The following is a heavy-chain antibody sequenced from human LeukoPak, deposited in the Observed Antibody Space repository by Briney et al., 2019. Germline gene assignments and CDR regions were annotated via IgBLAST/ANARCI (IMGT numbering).Heavy chain of an antibody. J-gene: IGHJ4*02. V-gene: IGHV1-69*13. CDR3: ARGAYSYDLGFDY. CDR2: IIPIFGTA. D-gene: IGHD5-18*01. CDR1: GGTFSSYA. Sequence: SVKVSCKVSGGTFSSYAISWVRQAPGQGLEWMGGIIPIFGTANYAQKFQGRVTITADESTSTAYMELSSLRSEDTAVYYCARGAYSYDLGFDYWGQGTLVTVSS.